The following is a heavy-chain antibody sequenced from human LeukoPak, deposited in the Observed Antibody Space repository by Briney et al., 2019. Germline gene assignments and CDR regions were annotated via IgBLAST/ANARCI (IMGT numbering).Heavy chain of an antibody. CDR3: VSQPDSGRYGFDH. CDR1: GLTFKDYD. Sequence: GGSLRLSCVVSGLTFKDYDIHWVRQTTGKGLEWVSAIGSGGYTYYADSVRGRFTISREDAETSLSLQMNNLRAEDTAVYYCVSQPDSGRYGFDHWGQGTLVTVSS. V-gene: IGHV3-13*01. CDR2: IGSGGYT. D-gene: IGHD6-19*01. J-gene: IGHJ4*02.